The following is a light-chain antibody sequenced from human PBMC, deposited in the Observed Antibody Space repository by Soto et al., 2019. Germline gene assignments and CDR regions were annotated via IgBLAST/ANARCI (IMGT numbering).Light chain of an antibody. CDR1: QSLSGNY. V-gene: IGKV3-20*01. CDR2: GVS. Sequence: EIVLTQSPGTLSLSPGERATLSCRASQSLSGNYLAWYQQKPGQAPRLLIFGVSSRATGIPDRFSGSGSGTDFTLTINRLVPEDFAVYYCHHYGSSPYTFGLGPKLEIK. CDR3: HHYGSSPYT. J-gene: IGKJ2*01.